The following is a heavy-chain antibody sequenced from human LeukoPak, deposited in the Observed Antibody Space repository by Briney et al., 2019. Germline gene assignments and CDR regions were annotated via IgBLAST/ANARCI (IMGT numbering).Heavy chain of an antibody. CDR2: MNPNSGNT. V-gene: IGHV1-8*01. Sequence: GASVKVSCKASGYTFTSYDINWVRQAPGQGLEWMGWMNPNSGNTGYAQKFQGRVTMTRNTSISTAYMELSSLRSDDTAVYYCARGWFGQLLQDYWGQGTLVTVSS. D-gene: IGHD3-10*01. CDR1: GYTFTSYD. CDR3: ARGWFGQLLQDY. J-gene: IGHJ4*02.